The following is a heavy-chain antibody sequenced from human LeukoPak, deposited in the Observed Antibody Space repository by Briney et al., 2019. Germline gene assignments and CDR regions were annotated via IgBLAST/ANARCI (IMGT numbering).Heavy chain of an antibody. CDR3: ARARLAASGTPPVA. D-gene: IGHD6-13*01. J-gene: IGHJ5*02. V-gene: IGHV3-7*01. CDR1: GFTFRSYW. CDR2: IRGDGSEQ. Sequence: PGGSLRLSCAASGFTFRSYWMTWVRQAPGRGLEWVANIRGDGSEQFYVDSVKGRFTVSRDNAKTSLYLQMGSLRAEDTAVYYCARARLAASGTPPVAWGQGTLVTVSS.